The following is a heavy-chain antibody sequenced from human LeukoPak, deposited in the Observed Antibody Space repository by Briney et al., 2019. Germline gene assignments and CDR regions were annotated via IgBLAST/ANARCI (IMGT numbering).Heavy chain of an antibody. V-gene: IGHV3-48*04. CDR2: VSSSSSTI. J-gene: IGHJ4*02. CDR1: GFTFSSYS. Sequence: TGGSLRLSCAASGFTFSSYSMNWVRQAPGKGLEWVSYVSSSSSTIYYADSVKGRFTISRDNAKNSLYLQMNSLRAEDTAVYYCARAGYSSIWYGNYFDYWGQGTLVTVSS. CDR3: ARAGYSSIWYGNYFDY. D-gene: IGHD6-13*01.